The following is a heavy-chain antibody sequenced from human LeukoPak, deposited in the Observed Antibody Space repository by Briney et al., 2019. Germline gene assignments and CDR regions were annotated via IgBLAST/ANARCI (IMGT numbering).Heavy chain of an antibody. Sequence: GGSLRLSCAASGFTFSNYAMRWVRQAPGKALEWVSGISSGGGSTHYADSVKGRFTISRDDSKYTLYLQMNSLRVEDTAVYYCAKDLLRDRWFGESWGQGTLVTVSS. V-gene: IGHV3-23*01. J-gene: IGHJ5*02. D-gene: IGHD3-10*01. CDR2: ISSGGGST. CDR3: AKDLLRDRWFGES. CDR1: GFTFSNYA.